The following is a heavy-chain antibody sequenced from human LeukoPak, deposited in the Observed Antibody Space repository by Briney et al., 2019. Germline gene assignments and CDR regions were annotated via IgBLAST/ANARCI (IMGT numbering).Heavy chain of an antibody. CDR1: GYSFPNYW. J-gene: IGHJ4*02. CDR3: ASRLRERFDS. V-gene: IGHV5-51*01. CDR2: LYPGDSDT. Sequence: PGESLQISCKVSGYSFPNYWIGWVRQLPGKGLEWLGILYPGDSDTRYSPSFQGQVTISADKSISTAYLQWSSLKASDTAMYYCASRLRERFDSWGQGTLVTVSS. D-gene: IGHD5-12*01.